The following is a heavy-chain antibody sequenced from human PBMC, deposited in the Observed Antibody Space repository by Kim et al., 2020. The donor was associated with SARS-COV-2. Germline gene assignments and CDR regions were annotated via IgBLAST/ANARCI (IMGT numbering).Heavy chain of an antibody. D-gene: IGHD2-21*01. J-gene: IGHJ4*02. CDR3: ARQRYSLMDY. CDR2: ISYSGTT. Sequence: SETLSLTCTVSGGSITTNYWSWVRQPPGKPLEWIGDISYSGTTNYNPSFKSRLTISMDTSKNQFSLKLSSVTAADTAVYFCARQRYSLMDYWGQGTLLTVSS. CDR1: GGSITTNY. V-gene: IGHV4-59*01.